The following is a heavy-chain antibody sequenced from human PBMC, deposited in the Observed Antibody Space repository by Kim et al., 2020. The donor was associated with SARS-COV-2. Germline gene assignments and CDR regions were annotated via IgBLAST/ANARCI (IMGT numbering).Heavy chain of an antibody. CDR3: ARWGHVVVERGGFDY. CDR1: GYTFTSYG. V-gene: IGHV1-18*01. CDR2: ISAYNGNT. D-gene: IGHD2-2*01. Sequence: ASVKVSCKASGYTFTSYGISWVRQAPGQGLEWMGWISAYNGNTNYAQKLQGRVTMTTDTSTSTAYMELRSLRSDDTAVYYCARWGHVVVERGGFDYWGQGTLVTVSS. J-gene: IGHJ4*02.